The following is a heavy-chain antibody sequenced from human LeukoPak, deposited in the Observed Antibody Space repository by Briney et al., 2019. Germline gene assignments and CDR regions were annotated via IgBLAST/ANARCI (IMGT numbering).Heavy chain of an antibody. D-gene: IGHD2-2*02. Sequence: GGSLRLSCAASGFTVSHNYMSWVRQAPGKGLEWVSLIYSGGSTYYADSVKGRFTISRDNSKNTLYLQMNSLRVEDTDVYYCARVVPAAIGLNWFDPWGQGTLVTVSS. J-gene: IGHJ5*02. V-gene: IGHV3-53*01. CDR2: IYSGGST. CDR1: GFTVSHNY. CDR3: ARVVPAAIGLNWFDP.